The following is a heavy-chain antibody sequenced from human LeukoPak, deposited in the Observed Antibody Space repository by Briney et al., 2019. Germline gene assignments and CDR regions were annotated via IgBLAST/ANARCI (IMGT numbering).Heavy chain of an antibody. J-gene: IGHJ6*03. CDR2: MNANSGNT. V-gene: IGHV1-8*01. Sequence: SVKVSCKASGYTFTSYDINWVRQATGQRREWMGWMNANSGNTGYAQKSQGRVTRTRNTSISTAYIDLSSMRSEDPAVYYCARWGXITXVRGVTSSAYYYYYMDVWGKGTTVTVPS. D-gene: IGHD3-10*01. CDR1: GYTFTSYD. CDR3: ARWGXITXVRGVTSSAYYYYYMDV.